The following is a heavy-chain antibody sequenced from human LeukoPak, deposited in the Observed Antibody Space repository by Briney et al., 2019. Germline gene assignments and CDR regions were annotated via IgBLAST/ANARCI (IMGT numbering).Heavy chain of an antibody. V-gene: IGHV4-59*08. J-gene: IGHJ4*02. Sequence: SETLSLTCTVSGDSISSYYCSWIRQPPGKGLEWIGYIYYSGSTYYNPSLKSRVTISVDTSKNQFSLKLSSVTAADTAVYYCARGGERFLEWLFHFDYWGQGTLVTVSS. CDR2: IYYSGST. D-gene: IGHD3-3*01. CDR1: GDSISSYY. CDR3: ARGGERFLEWLFHFDY.